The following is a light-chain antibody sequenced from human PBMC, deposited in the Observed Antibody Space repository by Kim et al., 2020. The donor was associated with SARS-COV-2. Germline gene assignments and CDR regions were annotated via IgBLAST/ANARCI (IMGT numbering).Light chain of an antibody. CDR3: GADHGSGSNFVWV. V-gene: IGLV9-49*01. CDR1: SGYSNYK. CDR2: VGTGGIVG. J-gene: IGLJ3*02. Sequence: CTLRSGYSNYKVDWCQQRPGKGPRFVMRVGTGGIVGSKGDGIPDRFSVLGSGLNRYLTIKNIQEEDESDYHCGADHGSGSNFVWVFGGGTQLTVL.